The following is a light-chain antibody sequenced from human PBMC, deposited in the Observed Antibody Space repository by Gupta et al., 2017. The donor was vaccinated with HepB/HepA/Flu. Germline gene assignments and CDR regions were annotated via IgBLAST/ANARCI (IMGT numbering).Light chain of an antibody. Sequence: QSVLTQPPSVSAAPGQKVTISCSGSSFNIGYFYVSWYQQLPGTAPKLLIYQNNKRPSGIPDRCAGSKSGTSATLGITGLQTADEADYDCATWDQDLQGVLGGGTRLAV. CDR2: QNN. CDR1: SFNIGYFY. J-gene: IGLJ3*02. V-gene: IGLV1-51*01. CDR3: ATWDQDLQGV.